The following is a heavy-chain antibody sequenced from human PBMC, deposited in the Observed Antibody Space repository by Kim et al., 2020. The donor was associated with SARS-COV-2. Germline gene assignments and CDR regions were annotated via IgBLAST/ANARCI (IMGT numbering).Heavy chain of an antibody. CDR2: ISSSGSTI. Sequence: GGSLRLSCAASGFTFSDYYMSWIRQAPGKGLEWVSYISSSGSTIYYADSVKGRFTISRDNAKNSLYLQMNSLRAEDTAVYYCARAVIERVVGRTPYCSGGSCYEDYWGQGTLVTVSS. CDR3: ARAVIERVVGRTPYCSGGSCYEDY. D-gene: IGHD2-15*01. J-gene: IGHJ4*02. V-gene: IGHV3-11*01. CDR1: GFTFSDYY.